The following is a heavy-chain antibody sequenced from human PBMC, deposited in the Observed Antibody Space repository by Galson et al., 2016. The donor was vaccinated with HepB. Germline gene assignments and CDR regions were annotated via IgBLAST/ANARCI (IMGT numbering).Heavy chain of an antibody. CDR3: ASANGVTWSDCFDY. CDR1: GGSFSNYV. J-gene: IGHJ4*02. CDR2: IIHMFGTT. V-gene: IGHV1-69*06. D-gene: IGHD4-11*01. Sequence: SVKVSCKASGGSFSNYVITWVRQAPGQGLEWMGEIIHMFGTTKYAQKFQGRVTITADKSTSTGHMELSSLRFEDTAVYYCASANGVTWSDCFDYWGQGTLVTVSS.